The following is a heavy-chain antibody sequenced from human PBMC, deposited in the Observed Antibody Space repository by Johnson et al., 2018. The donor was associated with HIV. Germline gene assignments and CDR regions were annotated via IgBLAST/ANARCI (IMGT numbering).Heavy chain of an antibody. CDR3: ARGGLGYQNIHDPLDI. CDR2: ISYDGRDK. J-gene: IGHJ3*02. V-gene: IGHV3-30*03. Sequence: QVQLVESGGGLVKPGGSLRLSCAASGFTFSRYGMHWVRQVPGKGLEWVAGISYDGRDKYYVDSVKGRFTISRDNAKNSLYLQMNSLRAEDTALYYCARGGLGYQNIHDPLDIWGQGTIVTVSS. D-gene: IGHD2-2*01. CDR1: GFTFSRYG.